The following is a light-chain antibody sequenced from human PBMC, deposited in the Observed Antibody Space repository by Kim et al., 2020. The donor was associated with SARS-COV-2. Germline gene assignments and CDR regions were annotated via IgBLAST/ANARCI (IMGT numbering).Light chain of an antibody. V-gene: IGLV1-44*01. Sequence: QAVLTQPPSASGTPGQRVTISCSGSSSNIGSNTVNWYQQLLGTAPKLLIYSNNQRPSGVPDRFSGSKSGTSASLAISGLQSEDEADYYCAAWDDSLNGVVFGGGTQPTVL. J-gene: IGLJ2*01. CDR3: AAWDDSLNGVV. CDR2: SNN. CDR1: SSNIGSNT.